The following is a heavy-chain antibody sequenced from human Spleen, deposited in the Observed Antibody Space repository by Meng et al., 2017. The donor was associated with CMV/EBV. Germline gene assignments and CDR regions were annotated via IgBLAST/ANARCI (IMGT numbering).Heavy chain of an antibody. D-gene: IGHD5-12*01. CDR3: ARVVEWLRTLFDY. V-gene: IGHV3-30*02. CDR1: GFTFSTCG. CDR2: IHYDGTNK. J-gene: IGHJ4*02. Sequence: GGSLRLSCTASGFTFSTCGMHWVRQAPGKGLEWLTFIHYDGTNKYYADSVKGRFTISRDNSKNTLYLQMNSLRPEDTAVYYCARVVEWLRTLFDYWGQGTLVTVSS.